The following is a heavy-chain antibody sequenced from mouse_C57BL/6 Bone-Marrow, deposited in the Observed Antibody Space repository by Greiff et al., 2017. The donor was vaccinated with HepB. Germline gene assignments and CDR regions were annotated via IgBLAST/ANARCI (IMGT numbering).Heavy chain of an antibody. Sequence: QVQLQQPGAELVKPGASVKMSCKASGYTFTSYWITWVKQRPGQGLEWIGDIYPGSGSTNYNEKFKSKATLTVDTSSSTAYMQLSVLTSEDSAVYYCASSTMITTGVYYAMDYWGQGTSVTVSS. D-gene: IGHD2-4*01. V-gene: IGHV1-55*01. CDR3: ASSTMITTGVYYAMDY. CDR2: IYPGSGST. CDR1: GYTFTSYW. J-gene: IGHJ4*01.